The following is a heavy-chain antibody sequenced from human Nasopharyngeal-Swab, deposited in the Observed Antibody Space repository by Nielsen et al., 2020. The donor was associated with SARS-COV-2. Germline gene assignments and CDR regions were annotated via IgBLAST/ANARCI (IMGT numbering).Heavy chain of an antibody. V-gene: IGHV3-9*01. CDR3: VKDKALNYYTLRGGALDV. D-gene: IGHD3-9*01. CDR2: ISWNSNDI. J-gene: IGHJ6*02. CDR1: GFIFGSYA. Sequence: SLKISCAASGFIFGSYAMHWVRQAPGKGLEWVSGISWNSNDIAYGDAVKGRFYISRDNSKNSLYLQMNSLRPEDTALYYCVKDKALNYYTLRGGALDVWGQGTTVTVSS.